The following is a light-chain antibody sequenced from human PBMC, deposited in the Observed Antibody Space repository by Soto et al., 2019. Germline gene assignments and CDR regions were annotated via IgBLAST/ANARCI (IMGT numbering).Light chain of an antibody. V-gene: IGKV1-39*01. Sequence: DIQMTQSPSSLSASVGDRVTITCRASQSIVTYLNWYQQKPGKAPNLLLYDASSLHSGVPSRFSGSGSGTDFTLTISSLQPEDFATYYCQQSFSTLPITFGPGTKVDIK. CDR2: DAS. CDR3: QQSFSTLPIT. CDR1: QSIVTY. J-gene: IGKJ3*01.